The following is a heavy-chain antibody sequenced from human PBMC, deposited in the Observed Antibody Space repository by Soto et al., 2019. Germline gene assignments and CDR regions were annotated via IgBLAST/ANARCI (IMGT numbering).Heavy chain of an antibody. CDR1: GYTFTSYG. CDR3: AREGYSSSLTETYYYYYGMDV. Sequence: RASVKVSCKASGYTFTSYGISWVRQAPGQGLEWMGWISAYNGNTNYAQKLQGRVTMTTDTSTSTAYMELRSLRSDDTAVYYCAREGYSSSLTETYYYYYGMDVWGQGTTVTVSS. J-gene: IGHJ6*02. V-gene: IGHV1-18*04. CDR2: ISAYNGNT. D-gene: IGHD6-13*01.